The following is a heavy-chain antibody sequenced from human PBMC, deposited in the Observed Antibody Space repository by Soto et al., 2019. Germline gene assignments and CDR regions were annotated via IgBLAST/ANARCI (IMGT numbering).Heavy chain of an antibody. V-gene: IGHV1-3*01. D-gene: IGHD2-8*02. CDR2: INAGNGNT. CDR3: ARVAGTGGGFDP. Sequence: ASVKVSCKASGYTFTSYAMHWVRQAPGQRLEWMGWINAGNGNTKYSQKFQGRVTITRDTSASTAYMELSSLRSEDTAVYYCARVAGTGGGFDPWGKGTWVTVS. J-gene: IGHJ5*02. CDR1: GYTFTSYA.